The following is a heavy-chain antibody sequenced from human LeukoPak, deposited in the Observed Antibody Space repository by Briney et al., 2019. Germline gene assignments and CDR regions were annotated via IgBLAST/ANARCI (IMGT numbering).Heavy chain of an antibody. D-gene: IGHD6-6*01. CDR3: AREFSSWASCFDY. J-gene: IGHJ4*02. CDR1: GFTFSSYW. Sequence: PGGSLRLSCAASGFTFSSYWMSWVRQAPGNGLEWVANIKQDGSEKYYVDSVKGRFTISRDNAKNTLYLQMNSLRAEDTAVYFCAREFSSWASCFDYWGQGTLVTVSS. V-gene: IGHV3-7*01. CDR2: IKQDGSEK.